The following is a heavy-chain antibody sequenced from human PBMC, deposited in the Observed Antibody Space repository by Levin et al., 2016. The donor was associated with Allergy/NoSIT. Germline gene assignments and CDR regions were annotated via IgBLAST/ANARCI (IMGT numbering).Heavy chain of an antibody. Sequence: WIRQPPGKGLEWVSAISGSGGSTYYADSVKGRFTISRDNSKNTLYLQMNSLRAEDTAVYYCAKVPDYFDIWGQGTMVTVSS. CDR3: AKVPDYFDI. CDR2: ISGSGGST. V-gene: IGHV3-23*01. J-gene: IGHJ3*02. D-gene: IGHD4-11*01.